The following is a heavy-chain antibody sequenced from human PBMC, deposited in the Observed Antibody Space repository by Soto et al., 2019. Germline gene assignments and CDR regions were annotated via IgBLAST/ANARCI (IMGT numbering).Heavy chain of an antibody. CDR2: ISTAGNT. V-gene: IGHV3-13*01. J-gene: IGHJ4*02. CDR1: GFTFCNYD. CDR3: ARGRDSGLYYFDY. Sequence: GGSLRLSCAASGFTFCNYDMHWVRQATGKGLEWVSTISTAGNTYSPGSVKGRFTISRENAKNSLYLQMNSLRVGDTAVYYCARGRDSGLYYFDYWGQGTLVTVSS. D-gene: IGHD2-21*01.